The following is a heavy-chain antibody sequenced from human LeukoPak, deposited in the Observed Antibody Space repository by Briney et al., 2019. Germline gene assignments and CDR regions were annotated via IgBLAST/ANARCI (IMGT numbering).Heavy chain of an antibody. V-gene: IGHV3-30*18. CDR2: ISYDGSNK. CDR1: GFTFSSYG. D-gene: IGHD4-17*01. J-gene: IGHJ6*02. CDR3: AKDRRYDYGDYVDYYYGMDV. Sequence: GGSLRLSCAASGFTFSSYGMHWVRQAPGKGLEWVAVISYDGSNKYYADSVKGRFTISRDNSKNTLYLQMNSLRAKDTAVYYCAKDRRYDYGDYVDYYYGMDVWGQGTTVTVSS.